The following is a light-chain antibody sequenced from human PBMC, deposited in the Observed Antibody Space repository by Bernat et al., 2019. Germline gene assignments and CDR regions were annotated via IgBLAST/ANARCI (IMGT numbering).Light chain of an antibody. Sequence: NFMLTQPHSVSESPGKTVTISCTRSSGSIASNYVQWFQQRPGSSPTTLIYEDNQRPSGVPDRFSGSIDSSSNSTSPSISGLKTEDEADYYCHSYDPRNQGTNWVFGGGTKLTVL. CDR2: EDN. V-gene: IGLV6-57*01. CDR1: SGSIASNY. J-gene: IGLJ3*02. CDR3: HSYDPRNQGTNWV.